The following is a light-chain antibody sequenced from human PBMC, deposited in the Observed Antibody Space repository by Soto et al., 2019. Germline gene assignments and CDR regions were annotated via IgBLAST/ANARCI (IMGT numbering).Light chain of an antibody. CDR3: QQYSSSPVT. CDR1: QRVSNTY. CDR2: GVS. V-gene: IGKV3-20*01. J-gene: IGKJ4*01. Sequence: EIVLAQSPGTLSLSPGERATLSCRASQRVSNTYLAWYQQKPGQAPRLLIYGVSSRATGIPDRFSGSGSGTDFTLTISRLEPEGFAVYYCQQYSSSPVTFGGGTTVEIK.